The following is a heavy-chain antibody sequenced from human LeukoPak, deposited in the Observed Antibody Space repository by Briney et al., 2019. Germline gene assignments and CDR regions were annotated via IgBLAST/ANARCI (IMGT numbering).Heavy chain of an antibody. J-gene: IGHJ6*03. D-gene: IGHD4-17*01. CDR3: ARNDYGDYYYYYYMDV. CDR2: IYYSGST. Sequence: PSETLSLTCTVSGGSISSSSYDWVWIRQPLGKGREWIGSIYYSGSTYYTPSLKSRVTISADTSKNQVSLEPSSVTAADTAVYYCARNDYGDYYYYYYMDVWGKGTTVTVSS. CDR1: GGSISSSSYD. V-gene: IGHV4-39*01.